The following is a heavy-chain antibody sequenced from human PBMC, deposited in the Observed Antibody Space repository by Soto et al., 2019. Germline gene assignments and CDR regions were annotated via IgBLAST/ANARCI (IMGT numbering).Heavy chain of an antibody. CDR2: ITSSSSYI. J-gene: IGHJ4*02. Sequence: GGSLRLSCGAVWFNFSFYRMNWVRQAPGKGLEWVASITSSSSYIYYEDSLKGRFTISRDNAKNSLFLQLDSLRAEDTAVYFCVRARSTDSRPDYWGQGTLVTVSA. V-gene: IGHV3-21*01. CDR1: WFNFSFYR. D-gene: IGHD3-22*01. CDR3: VRARSTDSRPDY.